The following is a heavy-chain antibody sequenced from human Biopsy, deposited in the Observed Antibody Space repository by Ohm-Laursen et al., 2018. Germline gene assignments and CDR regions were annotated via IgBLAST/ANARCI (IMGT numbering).Heavy chain of an antibody. D-gene: IGHD2-8*01. CDR1: GFTFGDYY. CDR2: IYTGGTT. V-gene: IGHV3-66*04. J-gene: IGHJ4*02. CDR3: ARHHCTNGVCLGVYFDY. Sequence: SLRLSCAAPGFTFGDYYMSWVRQAPGKGLEWVSVIYTGGTTHYADSVRGRFTISRDNSKNTLYLQMNSLRAEDTAVYYCARHHCTNGVCLGVYFDYWGQGTLVTVSS.